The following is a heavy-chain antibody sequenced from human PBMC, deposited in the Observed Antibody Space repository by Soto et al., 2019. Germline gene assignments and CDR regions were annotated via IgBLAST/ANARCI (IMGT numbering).Heavy chain of an antibody. V-gene: IGHV1-18*01. CDR2: INAFNGNT. Sequence: ASVKVSCKASGYTFISCGISWVRQAPGQGLEWMGWINAFNGNTNYAQKLQGRVTMTRDTSTSTAYMELRSLRSDDTAVYYCARDPVAGTYFDYWGQGTLVTVSS. J-gene: IGHJ4*02. D-gene: IGHD6-19*01. CDR3: ARDPVAGTYFDY. CDR1: GYTFISCG.